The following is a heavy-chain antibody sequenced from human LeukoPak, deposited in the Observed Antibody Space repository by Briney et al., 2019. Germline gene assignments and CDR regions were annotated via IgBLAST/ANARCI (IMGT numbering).Heavy chain of an antibody. CDR3: AKHMITFGGVIADAFDI. J-gene: IGHJ3*02. D-gene: IGHD3-16*02. CDR2: ISGNSIST. Sequence: GGSLRLSCAASGFTFSSYSMNWVRQAPGKGLEWVSVISGNSISTYYADSVKGRFTISRDNSKNTLYLQMNSLRAEDTAVYYCAKHMITFGGVIADAFDIWGQGTMVTVSS. V-gene: IGHV3-23*01. CDR1: GFTFSSYS.